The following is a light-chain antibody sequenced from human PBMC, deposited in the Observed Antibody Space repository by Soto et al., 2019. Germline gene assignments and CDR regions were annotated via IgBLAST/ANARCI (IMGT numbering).Light chain of an antibody. V-gene: IGKV3-20*01. CDR1: QSVGNSF. CDR2: DTS. CDR3: QQYGTSEII. Sequence: EFVLTQSPGTLSLSPGGRATLSCRASQSVGNSFAAWYQQKPGQPPRLLIYDTSKRATGIPDRFSGSVSGTDFTLSISRVEPEDFAVFYCQQYGTSEIIFGQGTRLEIK. J-gene: IGKJ5*01.